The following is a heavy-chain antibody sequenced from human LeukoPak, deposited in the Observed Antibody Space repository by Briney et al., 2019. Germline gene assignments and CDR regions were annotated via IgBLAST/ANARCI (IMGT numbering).Heavy chain of an antibody. V-gene: IGHV4-31*03. D-gene: IGHD1-26*01. CDR3: ARRGGSGRAFDY. J-gene: IGHJ4*02. Sequence: NSSETLSLTCTVSGGSISSGGYYWSWIRQHPGKGLEWIGYIYYSGSTYYNPSLKSRVTISVDTSKNQFSLKLSSVTAADTAVYYCARRGGSGRAFDYWGQGTLVTVSS. CDR2: IYYSGST. CDR1: GGSISSGGYY.